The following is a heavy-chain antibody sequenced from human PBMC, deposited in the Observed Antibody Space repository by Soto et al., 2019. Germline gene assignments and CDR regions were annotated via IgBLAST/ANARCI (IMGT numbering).Heavy chain of an antibody. Sequence: PWGSLRLSCVGSDFSLSGFYMSCVRQAPCKGLEWVAVIWNDVNSKYYLDSVKGRFTISRDNSNNNVYLQMDSLRADDTAVYYCARGALYDYWGGSNFDYWGQGTPVTVSS. CDR1: DFSLSGFY. V-gene: IGHV3-33*01. J-gene: IGHJ4*02. CDR3: ARGALYDYWGGSNFDY. CDR2: IWNDVNSK. D-gene: IGHD3-3*01.